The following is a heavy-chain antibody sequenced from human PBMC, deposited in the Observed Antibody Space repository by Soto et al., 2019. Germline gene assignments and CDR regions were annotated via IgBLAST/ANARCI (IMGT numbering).Heavy chain of an antibody. D-gene: IGHD2-21*02. V-gene: IGHV1-2*02. CDR1: GYTFTGYY. J-gene: IGHJ4*02. CDR2: INPNSGGT. Sequence: ASVKVSCKASGYTFTGYYMHWVRQAPGQGLEWMGWINPNSGGTNYAQKFQGRVTMTRDTSISTAYMKLSRLRSDDTAVYYCARDMGGGNSPVDYWGQGTLVTVSS. CDR3: ARDMGGGNSPVDY.